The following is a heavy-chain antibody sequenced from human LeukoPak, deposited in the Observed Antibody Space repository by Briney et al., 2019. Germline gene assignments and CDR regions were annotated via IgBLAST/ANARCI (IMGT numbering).Heavy chain of an antibody. D-gene: IGHD1-14*01. CDR2: IRYDGSNK. Sequence: GGSLRLSCAASGFTFSSYGMPWVRQAPGKGLEWVAFIRYDGSNKYYADSVKGRFTISRDNSKNTLYLQMNSLRAEDTAVYYCAKDQGSVYDVSHDYWGQGTLVTVSS. CDR1: GFTFSSYG. CDR3: AKDQGSVYDVSHDY. J-gene: IGHJ4*02. V-gene: IGHV3-30*02.